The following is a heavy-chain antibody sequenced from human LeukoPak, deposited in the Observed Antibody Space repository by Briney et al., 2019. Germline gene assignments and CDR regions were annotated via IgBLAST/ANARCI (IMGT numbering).Heavy chain of an antibody. J-gene: IGHJ4*02. Sequence: GGSLRLSCTASGFIFSNYWMSWVRQAPGKGLEWVASIKQDESEKYYVDSVKGRFTTSRDNAKSSLYLQMNALRGEDTAVYYCARLVGDVTTWDCWGQGTLVTVSS. CDR1: GFIFSNYW. CDR2: IKQDESEK. D-gene: IGHD1-26*01. CDR3: ARLVGDVTTWDC. V-gene: IGHV3-7*03.